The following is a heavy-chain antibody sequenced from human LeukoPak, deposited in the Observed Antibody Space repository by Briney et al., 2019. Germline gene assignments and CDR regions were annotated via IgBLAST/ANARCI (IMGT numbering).Heavy chain of an antibody. Sequence: PGGSLRLSCAASGFTFSGSAMHWVRQASGKGLEWVGRIRSKANSYATAYAASVKGRFTISRDDSKNTAYLQMNSLKTEDTAVYYCTSGYQLLSVSDDAFDIWGQGTMVTVSS. CDR3: TSGYQLLSVSDDAFDI. CDR1: GFTFSGSA. CDR2: IRSKANSYAT. V-gene: IGHV3-73*01. J-gene: IGHJ3*02. D-gene: IGHD2-2*01.